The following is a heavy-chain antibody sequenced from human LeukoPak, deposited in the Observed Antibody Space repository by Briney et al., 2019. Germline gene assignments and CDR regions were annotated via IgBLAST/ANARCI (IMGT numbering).Heavy chain of an antibody. CDR3: ASSVSSSWYDY. V-gene: IGHV4-59*08. CDR2: IYYSGST. CDR1: GGSISSYS. D-gene: IGHD6-13*01. J-gene: IGHJ4*02. Sequence: SETLSLTCTVSGGSISSYSWSWIRQPPGKGLEWIGDIYYSGSTNYNPSLKSRVTISVDTSKNQFSLKLSSVTAADTAVYYCASSVSSSWYDYWGQGTLVTVSS.